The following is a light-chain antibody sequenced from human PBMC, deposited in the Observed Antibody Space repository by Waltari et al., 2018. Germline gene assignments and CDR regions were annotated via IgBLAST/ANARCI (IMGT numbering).Light chain of an antibody. Sequence: QSALTQPASVSGSPGQSITISSPGPSSDVGSYNLVSSYQQHPGKVPKLMIYEDSKRPSGLSDRFSGSKSGNTASLTISGLQAEDEADYYCCSYAAGGSSVLFGGGTKLTVL. J-gene: IGLJ2*01. CDR2: EDS. V-gene: IGLV2-23*01. CDR1: SSDVGSYNL. CDR3: CSYAAGGSSVL.